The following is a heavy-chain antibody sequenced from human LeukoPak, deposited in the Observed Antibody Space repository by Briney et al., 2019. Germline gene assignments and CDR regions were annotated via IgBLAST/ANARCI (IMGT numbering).Heavy chain of an antibody. CDR2: ISNNGGYT. CDR3: ATYDSWSGYNIAY. D-gene: IGHD3-3*01. CDR1: GFTFSSSA. Sequence: GGSLRLSCAASGFTFSSSAMSWVRQAPGKGLEWVSAISNNGGYTYYADSVQGRFTISRDNSKSTLRLQMNSLRAEDSAIYYCATYDSWSGYNIAYWGQGTLVTVSS. V-gene: IGHV3-23*01. J-gene: IGHJ4*02.